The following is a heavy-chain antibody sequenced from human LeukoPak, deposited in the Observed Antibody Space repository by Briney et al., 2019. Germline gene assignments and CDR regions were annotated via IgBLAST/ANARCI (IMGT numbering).Heavy chain of an antibody. D-gene: IGHD1-1*01. CDR2: ISWNSGSI. Sequence: PGRSLRLSCAASGFTFDDYAMHWVRQAPGKGLEWVSGISWNSGSIGYADSVKGRFTISRDNAKNPLYLQMNSLRAEDMALYYCTKEGYSDGFDYWGQGTLVTVSS. CDR1: GFTFDDYA. CDR3: TKEGYSDGFDY. J-gene: IGHJ4*02. V-gene: IGHV3-9*03.